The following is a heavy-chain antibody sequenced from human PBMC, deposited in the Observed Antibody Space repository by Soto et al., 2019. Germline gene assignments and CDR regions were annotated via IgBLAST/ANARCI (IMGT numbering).Heavy chain of an antibody. V-gene: IGHV3-30*18. J-gene: IGHJ4*02. CDR2: ITHDGSNK. CDR1: GFTFSTYG. Sequence: GGSLRLSCAASGFTFSTYGMHWVRQAPGKGLDWVAIITHDGSNKHYADSVKGRFTISRDNSKNTLFLQMNSLRAEDTAVYYCAKEYYYDGSGYSHWGQRTLVTVSS. CDR3: AKEYYYDGSGYSH. D-gene: IGHD3-22*01.